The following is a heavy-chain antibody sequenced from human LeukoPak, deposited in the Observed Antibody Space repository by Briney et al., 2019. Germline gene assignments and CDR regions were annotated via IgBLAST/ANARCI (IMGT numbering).Heavy chain of an antibody. V-gene: IGHV3-74*01. J-gene: IGHJ4*02. CDR2: ISSDESST. CDR3: ARDWGGYGPTSHDY. D-gene: IGHD3-16*01. Sequence: PGGSLRLSCAASGFTFSSYWMHWVRQAPGRGLVWVSRISSDESSTIYADSVKGRFTISRDNAKNTLYLQMNSLRAEDTAVYYCARDWGGYGPTSHDYWGQGTLVTVSS. CDR1: GFTFSSYW.